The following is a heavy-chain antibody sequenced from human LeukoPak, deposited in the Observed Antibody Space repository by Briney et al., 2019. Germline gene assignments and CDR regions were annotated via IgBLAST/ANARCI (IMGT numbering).Heavy chain of an antibody. D-gene: IGHD3-3*01. CDR1: GFTFTGHT. CDR2: IGGRDDRT. V-gene: IGHV3-23*01. Sequence: GGSLRLSCAAAGFTFTGHTMTWLRQAPGKGLEWVSIIGGRDDRTYYAYSVKGRFTISRDNSKNTLYLQMNSLRGEDTAVYYCAKDPNPFYDFWSGYKWGQGTLVTVSS. CDR3: AKDPNPFYDFWSGYK. J-gene: IGHJ4*02.